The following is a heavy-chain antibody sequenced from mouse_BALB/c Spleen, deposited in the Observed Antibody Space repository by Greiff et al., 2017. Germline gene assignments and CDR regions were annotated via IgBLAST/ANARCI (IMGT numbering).Heavy chain of an antibody. CDR1: GFSLTSYG. D-gene: IGHD1-1*01. Sequence: QVQLQQSGPGLVQPSQSLSITCTVSGFSLTSYGVHWVRQSPGKGLEWLGVIWSGGSTDYNAAFISRLSISKDNSKSQVFFKMNSLQADDTAIYYCARNWDGSSPYAMDYWGQGTSVTVSS. CDR3: ARNWDGSSPYAMDY. CDR2: IWSGGST. V-gene: IGHV2-4-1*01. J-gene: IGHJ4*01.